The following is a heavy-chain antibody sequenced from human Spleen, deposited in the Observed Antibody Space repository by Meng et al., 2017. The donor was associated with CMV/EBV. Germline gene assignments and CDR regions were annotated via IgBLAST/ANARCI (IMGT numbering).Heavy chain of an antibody. J-gene: IGHJ3*02. Sequence: SVKVSCKASGGTFSSYAISWVRQAPGQGLEWMGGIIPILGIANYAQKFQGRVTITADKSTSTAYMELSSLRSEDTAVYYCARDQWAYCSSTSCSRNAFDIWGQGTMVTDSS. V-gene: IGHV1-69*10. D-gene: IGHD2-2*01. CDR1: GGTFSSYA. CDR3: ARDQWAYCSSTSCSRNAFDI. CDR2: IIPILGIA.